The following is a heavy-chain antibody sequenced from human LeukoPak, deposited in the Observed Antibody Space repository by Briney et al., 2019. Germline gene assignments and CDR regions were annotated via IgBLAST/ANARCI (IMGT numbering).Heavy chain of an antibody. CDR3: ATLPWQQLGDRDY. D-gene: IGHD6-13*01. J-gene: IGHJ4*02. CDR2: FDTEDGET. V-gene: IGHV1-24*01. CDR1: GYTLTELS. Sequence: ASVKVSCKVSGYTLTELSMHWVRQAPGKGLEGMGGFDTEDGETIYAQKFQGRVTMTEDTSTDTAYMELSSLRSEDTAVYYCATLPWQQLGDRDYWGQGTLVTVSS.